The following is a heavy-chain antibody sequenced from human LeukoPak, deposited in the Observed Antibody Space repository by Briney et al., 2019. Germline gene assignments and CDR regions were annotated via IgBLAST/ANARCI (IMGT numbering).Heavy chain of an antibody. Sequence: GASVKVSCKASGYTFTGYYMHWVRQAPGQGLEWMGWINPNSGGTNYAQKFQGRVTMTRDTSISTAYMELSRLRSDDTAVYYCAKEYYYDSSGYYIPYYYYYYMDVWGKGTTVTISS. J-gene: IGHJ6*03. CDR2: INPNSGGT. CDR1: GYTFTGYY. V-gene: IGHV1-2*02. CDR3: AKEYYYDSSGYYIPYYYYYYMDV. D-gene: IGHD3-22*01.